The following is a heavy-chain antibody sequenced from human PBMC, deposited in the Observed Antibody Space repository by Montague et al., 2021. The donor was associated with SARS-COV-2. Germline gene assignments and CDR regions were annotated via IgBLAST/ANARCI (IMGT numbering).Heavy chain of an antibody. CDR1: GGSVSSGGSY. V-gene: IGHV4-61*08. D-gene: IGHD4-17*01. CDR3: ARSTVTNSPFGFSYKLRSRYNGMDD. Sequence: SETLSLTCTVSGGSVSSGGSYWSWIRQPPGKGLEWIGEINHSGSTNYNPSLKSRVTIAVDTSKNQVSLKLTSVTAADTAVFYCARSTVTNSPFGFSYKLRSRYNGMDDWGQGTTVTVSS. J-gene: IGHJ6*02. CDR2: INHSGST.